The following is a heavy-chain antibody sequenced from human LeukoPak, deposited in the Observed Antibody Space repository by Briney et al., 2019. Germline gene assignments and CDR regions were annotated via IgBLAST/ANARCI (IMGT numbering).Heavy chain of an antibody. Sequence: SETLSLTCTVSGGSISSYYWSWIRQPLGKGLEWIGYIYYSGSTNYNPSLKSRVTISVDTSKNQFSLKLSSVTAADTAVYYCARLMRHGSGDGWFDPWGQGTLVTVSS. D-gene: IGHD3-10*01. CDR1: GGSISSYY. CDR2: IYYSGST. CDR3: ARLMRHGSGDGWFDP. V-gene: IGHV4-59*01. J-gene: IGHJ5*02.